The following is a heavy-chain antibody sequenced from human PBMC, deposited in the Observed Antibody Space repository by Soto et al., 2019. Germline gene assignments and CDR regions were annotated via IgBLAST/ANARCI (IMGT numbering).Heavy chain of an antibody. V-gene: IGHV4-34*01. CDR2: IHHTGDT. CDR1: GESFSAYY. J-gene: IGHJ4*02. D-gene: IGHD3-10*01. Sequence: QVHVQQWGAGLLKPSETRSLTCGVYGESFSAYYWNWIRQSPGKGLVWIGDIHHTGDTKYDPSLKSRLTRPVDTSNNQFSLKLTSVTAADTAVYYCVRFEERSPGSGPLADYWGQGTLVTVSS. CDR3: VRFEERSPGSGPLADY.